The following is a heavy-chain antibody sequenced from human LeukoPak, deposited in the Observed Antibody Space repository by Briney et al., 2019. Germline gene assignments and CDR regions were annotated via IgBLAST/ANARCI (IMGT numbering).Heavy chain of an antibody. V-gene: IGHV1-18*01. J-gene: IGHJ5*02. CDR1: GGTFSSYA. D-gene: IGHD2-2*01. CDR2: ISAYNGNT. CDR3: ARARGVVVPAAHLTNWFDP. Sequence: GASVKVSCKASGGTFSSYAISWVRQAPGQGLEWMGWISAYNGNTNYAQKLQGRVTMTTDTSTSTAYMELRSLRSDDTAVYYCARARGVVVPAAHLTNWFDPWGQGTLVTVSS.